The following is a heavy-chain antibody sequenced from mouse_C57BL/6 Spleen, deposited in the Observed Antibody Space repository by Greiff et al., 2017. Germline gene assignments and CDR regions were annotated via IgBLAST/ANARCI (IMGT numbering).Heavy chain of an antibody. CDR2: IYPGDGDT. Sequence: QVQLQQSGPELVKPGASVKISCKASGYAFSSSWMNWVKQRPGKGLEWIGRIYPGDGDTNYNGKFKGKATLTADKSSSTTYMQRSILTSDDSAVYFCARGVPRSFRLWGQGTLVTVSA. J-gene: IGHJ3*02. CDR3: ARGVPRSFRL. D-gene: IGHD1-1*01. CDR1: GYAFSSSW. V-gene: IGHV1-82*01.